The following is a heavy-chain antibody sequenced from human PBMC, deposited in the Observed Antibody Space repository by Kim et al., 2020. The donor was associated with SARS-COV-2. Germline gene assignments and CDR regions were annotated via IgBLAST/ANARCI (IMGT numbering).Heavy chain of an antibody. CDR3: ARNEDYVSSGYYRPGTYGMGV. J-gene: IGHJ6*01. Sequence: SVKVSCKASGCTFTSYAISWVRQAPGQGLEWMGGIITIIGTPNYAQKFQGRVTITADESTSTAYMELSSLRSEDTAVYYCARNEDYVSSGYYRPGTYGMGVWGQGTPVTVSS. V-gene: IGHV1-69*13. CDR1: GCTFTSYA. CDR2: IITIIGTP. D-gene: IGHD3-22*01.